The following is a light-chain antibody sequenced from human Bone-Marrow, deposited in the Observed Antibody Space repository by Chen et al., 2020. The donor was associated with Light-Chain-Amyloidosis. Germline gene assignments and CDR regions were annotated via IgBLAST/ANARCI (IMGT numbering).Light chain of an antibody. CDR1: NIGSTS. Sequence: SYVLTQPSSVSVAPGQTATIACGGNNIGSTSVHWYQQTPGQAPLLVVYDDSDRRSGTPERLSRANSGNTATLTISRGAAGDEADYYCQQWDSSSDRPVFGGGTKLSVL. CDR2: DDS. CDR3: QQWDSSSDRPV. J-gene: IGLJ3*02. V-gene: IGLV3-21*02.